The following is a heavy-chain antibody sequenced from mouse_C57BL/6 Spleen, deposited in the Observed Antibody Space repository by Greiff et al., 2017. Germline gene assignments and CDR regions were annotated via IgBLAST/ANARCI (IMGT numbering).Heavy chain of an antibody. V-gene: IGHV1-55*01. CDR3: AAYYSNSRDY. CDR1: GYTFTSYW. Sequence: VQLQESGAELVKPGASVKMSCKASGYTFTSYWITWVKQRPGQGLEWIGDIYPGSGSTNYNEKFKSKATLTVDRSSSTAYMQLSSLTSEDSAVYYCAAYYSNSRDYWGQGTSVTVSS. J-gene: IGHJ4*01. D-gene: IGHD2-5*01. CDR2: IYPGSGST.